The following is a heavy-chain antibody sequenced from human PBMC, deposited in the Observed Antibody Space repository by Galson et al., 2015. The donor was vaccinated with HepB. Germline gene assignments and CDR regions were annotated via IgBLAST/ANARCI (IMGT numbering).Heavy chain of an antibody. J-gene: IGHJ4*02. CDR3: ARDSRRRGSIAVVIDY. CDR2: INSDGTST. D-gene: IGHD6-19*01. CDR1: GLTFSSYS. Sequence: SLRLSCAASGLTFSSYSMNWVRQAPGKGLVWVSRINSDGTSTSYADSVKGRFTISRDNSKNTLYLQMNSLRAEDTAVYYCARDSRRRGSIAVVIDYWGQGTLVTVSS. V-gene: IGHV3-74*01.